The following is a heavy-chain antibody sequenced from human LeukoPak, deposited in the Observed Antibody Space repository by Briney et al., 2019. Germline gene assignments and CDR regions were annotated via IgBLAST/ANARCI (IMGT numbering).Heavy chain of an antibody. V-gene: IGHV3-9*03. CDR3: VKDISVAGTSYFDY. D-gene: IGHD6-19*01. CDR2: ISWNSGNI. Sequence: SLRLSCAASGFIFDDYAMHWVRQAPGKGLEWVSGISWNSGNIDYADSVKGRFTISRDNAKNSLYLQMNSLRAEDMALYYCVKDISVAGTSYFDYWGQGTLVTVSS. J-gene: IGHJ4*02. CDR1: GFIFDDYA.